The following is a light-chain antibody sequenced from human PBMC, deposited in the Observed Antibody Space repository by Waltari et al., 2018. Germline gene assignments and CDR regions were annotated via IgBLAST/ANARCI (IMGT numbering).Light chain of an antibody. CDR2: SAS. CDR1: RSIGNY. V-gene: IGKV1-39*01. Sequence: DIQVTQSPSSLSAAVGDRVSITCRASRSIGNYLNWYQQKPGKAPKLLIYSASSFQSGVPSRFSGSGSGTDFTLTITSLQPEDFAIYYCQETYSSPPSTFGQGTKVESK. CDR3: QETYSSPPST. J-gene: IGKJ1*01.